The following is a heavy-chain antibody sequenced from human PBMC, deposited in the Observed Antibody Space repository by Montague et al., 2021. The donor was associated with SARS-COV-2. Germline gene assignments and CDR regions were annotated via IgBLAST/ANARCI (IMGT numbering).Heavy chain of an antibody. CDR2: IDWDDDK. CDR1: GFSLSTSGMC. D-gene: IGHD3-9*01. CDR3: ARTIHDILTGYYSFDY. Sequence: PALVKPTQTLTLTCTFSGFSLSTSGMCVSWIRQPPGKALEWLALIDWDDDKYYSTSLKTRLTISKDTSKNQVVLTMTNMDPVDTATYYCARTIHDILTGYYSFDYWGQGTLVTVSS. J-gene: IGHJ4*02. V-gene: IGHV2-70*01.